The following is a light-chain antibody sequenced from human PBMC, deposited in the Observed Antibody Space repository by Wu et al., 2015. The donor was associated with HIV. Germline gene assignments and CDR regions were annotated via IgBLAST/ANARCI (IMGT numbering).Light chain of an antibody. Sequence: VLTQSPGTLPVSPGERVTLSCKASQSVGSNYLAWYQQKPGQAPRLLIYGASTRATGIPARFSGSGSGTQFTLTISSLQSEDFAVYYCQQYHRWPTFGQGTTVEIK. J-gene: IGKJ1*01. CDR2: GAS. V-gene: IGKV3-15*01. CDR3: QQYHRWPT. CDR1: QSVGSN.